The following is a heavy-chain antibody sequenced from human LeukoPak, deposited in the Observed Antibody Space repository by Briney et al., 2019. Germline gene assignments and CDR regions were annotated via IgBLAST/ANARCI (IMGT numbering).Heavy chain of an antibody. CDR1: GGSISSYY. J-gene: IGHJ3*02. CDR3: ARDLLVVTANPDAFDI. D-gene: IGHD4-23*01. Sequence: SETLSLTCTVSGGSISSYYWSWIRQPPGKGLEWIGYIYYSGSTNYNPSLKSRVTISVDMSKNQFSLKLSSVTAADTAVYYCARDLLVVTANPDAFDIWGQGTMVTVSS. V-gene: IGHV4-59*01. CDR2: IYYSGST.